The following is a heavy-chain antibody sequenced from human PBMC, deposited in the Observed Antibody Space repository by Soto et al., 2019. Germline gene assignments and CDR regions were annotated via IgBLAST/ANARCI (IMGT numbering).Heavy chain of an antibody. CDR1: SGAIGSTTYT. D-gene: IGHD2-2*01. J-gene: IGHJ6*02. V-gene: IGHV4-39*01. Sequence: PSETLSINCTFYSGAIGSTTYTWGWIRQPPGKGLEWIGSIYYSGITYYNPSLNSRVTVSVDSSKNQFSLKVTSVTAADTAVYYCARLHGYCISSSCHGHYAMDVWG. CDR3: ARLHGYCISSSCHGHYAMDV. CDR2: IYYSGIT.